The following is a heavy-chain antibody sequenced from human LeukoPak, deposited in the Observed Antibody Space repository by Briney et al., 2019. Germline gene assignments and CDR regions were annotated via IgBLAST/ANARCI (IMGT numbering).Heavy chain of an antibody. CDR1: GFTFSSYA. CDR2: ISGSGGST. J-gene: IGHJ4*02. Sequence: PGGSPRLSCAASGFTFSSYAMSWVRQAPGKGLEWVSAISGSGGSTYYADSVKGRFTISRDNSKNTLYLQMNSLRAEDTAVYYCAKVLVVVAVHAIDYWGQVTLVTVSS. V-gene: IGHV3-23*01. D-gene: IGHD2-15*01. CDR3: AKVLVVVAVHAIDY.